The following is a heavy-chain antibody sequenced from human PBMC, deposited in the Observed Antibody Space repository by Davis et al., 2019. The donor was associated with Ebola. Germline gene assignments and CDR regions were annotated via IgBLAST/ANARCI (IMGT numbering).Heavy chain of an antibody. V-gene: IGHV1-46*01. CDR1: GYTFTSYY. CDR2: INPSGGST. D-gene: IGHD1-1*01. CDR3: ARAQFPTTSDH. Sequence: ASVTVSCQASGYTFTSYYMHWVRQAPGQGPEWTGLINPSGGSTSYAQKFQGRVTMTRDTSTSTVYMELSSLRSEDTAVYYCARAQFPTTSDHWGQGTLVTVSS. J-gene: IGHJ4*02.